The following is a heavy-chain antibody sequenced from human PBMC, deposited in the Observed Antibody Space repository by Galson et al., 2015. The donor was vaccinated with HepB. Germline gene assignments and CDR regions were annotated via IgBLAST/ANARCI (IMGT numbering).Heavy chain of an antibody. Sequence: SLRLSCAASGFTFDDYAMHWVRQAPGKGLEWVSGISWNSGKIGYADSVKGRFTISRDNAKNSLYLQMNSLRAEDTAVYYCAKVLITMIVVEGAFDIWGQGTMVTVSS. D-gene: IGHD3-22*01. J-gene: IGHJ3*02. V-gene: IGHV3-9*01. CDR3: AKVLITMIVVEGAFDI. CDR2: ISWNSGKI. CDR1: GFTFDDYA.